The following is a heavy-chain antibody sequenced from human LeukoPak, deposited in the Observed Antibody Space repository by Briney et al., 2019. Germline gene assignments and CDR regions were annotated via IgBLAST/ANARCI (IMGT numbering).Heavy chain of an antibody. CDR2: IHRGDSDARYSDT. Sequence: GECLKISCQGFGYSFTSYWIGWVRRMPGKGLEWMGLIHRGDSDARYSDTRYNPSFQGQVTFSVNKSINTAYLHWSSLKASDTAMYYCARWDDVLNGLDYWGQGTLVSVSS. D-gene: IGHD3-9*01. V-gene: IGHV5-51*01. J-gene: IGHJ4*02. CDR3: ARWDDVLNGLDY. CDR1: GYSFTSYW.